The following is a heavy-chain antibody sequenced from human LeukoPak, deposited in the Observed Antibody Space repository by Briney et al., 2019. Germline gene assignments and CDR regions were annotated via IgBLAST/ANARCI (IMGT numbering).Heavy chain of an antibody. D-gene: IGHD6-13*01. V-gene: IGHV4-31*03. CDR3: ATAGSSNWHYFDY. J-gene: IGHJ4*02. Sequence: SETLSLTCTVSGGSISSGGYYWCWIRQHPGKRLEWIGYIYYSGSPYYNPSLKSRVAISVDTSKNQFSLKLSSVTAADTAVYYCATAGSSNWHYFDYWGQGTLVTVSS. CDR2: IYYSGSP. CDR1: GGSISSGGYY.